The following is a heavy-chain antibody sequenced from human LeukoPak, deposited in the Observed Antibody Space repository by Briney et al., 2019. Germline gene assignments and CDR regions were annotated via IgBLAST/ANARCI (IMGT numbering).Heavy chain of an antibody. J-gene: IGHJ1*01. V-gene: IGHV1-69*02. Sequence: GASVKVSCKASGYTFTSYYMHWVRQAPGQGLEWMGRIIPILGIANYAQKFQGRVTITADKSTSTAYMELSSLRSEDTAVYYCAIFSSWYGAEYFQHWGQGTLVTVSS. CDR3: AIFSSWYGAEYFQH. CDR1: GYTFTSYY. CDR2: IIPILGIA. D-gene: IGHD6-13*01.